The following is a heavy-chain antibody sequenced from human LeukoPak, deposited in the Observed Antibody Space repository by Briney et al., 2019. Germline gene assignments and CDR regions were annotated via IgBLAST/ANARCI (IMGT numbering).Heavy chain of an antibody. D-gene: IGHD3-3*01. Sequence: GGSLRLSCAASGFTFSSYEMNWVRQAPGKGLEWVSYISSSGSTIYYADSVKGRFTISRDNAKNSLYPQMNSLRAEDTAVYYCARGLPTGYDFWSGYLTSIDYWGQGTLVTVSS. J-gene: IGHJ4*02. CDR3: ARGLPTGYDFWSGYLTSIDY. CDR2: ISSSGSTI. V-gene: IGHV3-48*03. CDR1: GFTFSSYE.